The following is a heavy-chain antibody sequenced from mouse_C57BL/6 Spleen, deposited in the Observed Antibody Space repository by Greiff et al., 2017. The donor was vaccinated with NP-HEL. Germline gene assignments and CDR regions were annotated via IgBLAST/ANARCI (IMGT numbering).Heavy chain of an antibody. J-gene: IGHJ3*01. CDR1: GYSITSGYY. CDR2: ISYDGSN. Sequence: EVKLMESGPGLVKPSQSLSLTCSVTGYSITSGYYWNWIRQFPGNKLEWMGYISYDGSNNYNPSLKNRISITRDTSKNQFFLKLNSVTTEDTATYYCARRGSNWAWFAYWGQGTLVTVSA. V-gene: IGHV3-6*01. CDR3: ARRGSNWAWFAY. D-gene: IGHD4-1*02.